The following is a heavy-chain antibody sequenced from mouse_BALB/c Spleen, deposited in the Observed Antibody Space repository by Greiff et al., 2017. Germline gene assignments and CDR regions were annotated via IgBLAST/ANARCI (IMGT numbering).Heavy chain of an antibody. CDR1: GFTFSDYY. V-gene: IGHV5-4*02. CDR2: ISDGGSYT. D-gene: IGHD1-2*01. CDR3: ARDGATAPRAWFAY. J-gene: IGHJ3*01. Sequence: EVKLMESGGGLVKPGGSLKLSCAASGFTFSDYYMYWVRQTPEKRLEWVATISDGGSYTYYPDSVKGRFTISRDNAKNNLYLQMSSLKSEDTAMYYCARDGATAPRAWFAYWGQGTLVTVSA.